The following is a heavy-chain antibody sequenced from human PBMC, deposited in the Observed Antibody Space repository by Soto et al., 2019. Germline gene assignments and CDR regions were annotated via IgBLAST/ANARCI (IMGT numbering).Heavy chain of an antibody. J-gene: IGHJ5*02. CDR2: VLYNWNT. CDR1: GGSIRSSRYY. CDR3: ARFPDWGSGTA. D-gene: IGHD3-10*01. Sequence: QVQLQESGPRLVKPSDTLSLTGTVSGGSIRSSRYYWVWNRQPPGKGLEWIGSVLYNWNTYYSPYLKCRITISEDTSQNLFSLRLYSVTAADTALYHCARFPDWGSGTAWGQGIPGTVSS. V-gene: IGHV4-39*01.